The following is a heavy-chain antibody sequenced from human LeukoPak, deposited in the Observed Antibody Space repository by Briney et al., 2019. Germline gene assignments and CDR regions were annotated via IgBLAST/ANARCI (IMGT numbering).Heavy chain of an antibody. D-gene: IGHD5-18*01. CDR2: ISSSSSYI. CDR3: ARAVTSMDGY. Sequence: GGSMRLSCAASGFTFSSYSMNWVRPPPGNVLDWVSSISSSSSYIYYADSVKGRFTISRDNAQNSVYLQMNSLTAEDTALYYCARAVTSMDGYWGQGTLVTVSS. CDR1: GFTFSSYS. J-gene: IGHJ4*02. V-gene: IGHV3-21*04.